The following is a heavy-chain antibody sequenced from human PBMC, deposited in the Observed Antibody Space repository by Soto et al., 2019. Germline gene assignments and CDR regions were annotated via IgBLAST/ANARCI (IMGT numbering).Heavy chain of an antibody. V-gene: IGHV3-23*01. J-gene: IGHJ4*02. D-gene: IGHD6-13*01. CDR2: ISGSGGST. CDR1: GFTFSSYA. Sequence: EVQLLESGGGLVQPGGSLRLSCAASGFTFSSYAMSWVRQAPGKGLEWVSAISGSGGSTYYADSVKGRFTISRDNSKNSLYLQMNSLRAEDTAVYYCAITYSSSWPLGGFDYWGQGTLVTVSS. CDR3: AITYSSSWPLGGFDY.